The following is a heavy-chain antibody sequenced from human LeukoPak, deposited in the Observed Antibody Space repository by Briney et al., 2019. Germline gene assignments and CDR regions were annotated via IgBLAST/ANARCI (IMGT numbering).Heavy chain of an antibody. V-gene: IGHV5-51*01. CDR3: ASGNREKSSSWYFDAFDI. D-gene: IGHD6-13*01. CDR1: GYSFTSYW. CDR2: IYPGDSDT. Sequence: GESLKISCKGSGYSFTSYWIGWVRQMPGKGLEWMGIIYPGDSDTRYSPSFQGQVTISADKSISTAYLQWSSLKASDTAMYYCASGNREKSSSWYFDAFDIWGQGTMVTVSS. J-gene: IGHJ3*02.